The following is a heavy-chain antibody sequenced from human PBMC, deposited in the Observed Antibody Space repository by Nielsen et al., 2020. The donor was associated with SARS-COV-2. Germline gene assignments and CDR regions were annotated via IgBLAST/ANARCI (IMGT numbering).Heavy chain of an antibody. J-gene: IGHJ6*03. Sequence: ESLKISCAASGFTFSSYWMSWVRQAPGKGLEWIGNISYSGSTNYNPSLKSRVTISVDTSKNQFSLKVNSVTAADTAVYYCARDPLGYMDVWGKGTTVTVSS. CDR1: GFTFSSYW. V-gene: IGHV4-59*01. D-gene: IGHD7-27*01. CDR2: ISYSGST. CDR3: ARDPLGYMDV.